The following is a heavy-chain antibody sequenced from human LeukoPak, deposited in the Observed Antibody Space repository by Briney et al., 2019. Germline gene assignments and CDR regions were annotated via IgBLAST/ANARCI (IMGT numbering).Heavy chain of an antibody. Sequence: PGGSLRLPCAASGFTFRSYWMGWVRQAPGKGLEWVANIKQDGSERYYVDSVKGRFTISRDNAKNSLYLQMNSLRAEDTAVYYCARENYFDYWGQGTLVTVSS. CDR3: ARENYFDY. J-gene: IGHJ4*02. CDR1: GFTFRSYW. V-gene: IGHV3-7*01. CDR2: IKQDGSER.